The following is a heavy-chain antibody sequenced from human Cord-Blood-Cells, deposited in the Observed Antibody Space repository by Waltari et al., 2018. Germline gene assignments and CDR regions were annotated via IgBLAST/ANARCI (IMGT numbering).Heavy chain of an antibody. V-gene: IGHV3-53*01. CDR3: ARRGGKNAFDI. CDR1: GFTVSSNY. CDR2: IYCGGST. J-gene: IGHJ3*02. Sequence: EVHLVESGGGLTQPGGYVRLSCAASGFTVSSNYSIWVRRAQGKGLEWVSVIYCGGSTYYADSVKGRFTISRDNSKNTLYLQMNSLRAEDTAVYYCARRGGKNAFDIWGQGTMVTVSS. D-gene: IGHD1-1*01.